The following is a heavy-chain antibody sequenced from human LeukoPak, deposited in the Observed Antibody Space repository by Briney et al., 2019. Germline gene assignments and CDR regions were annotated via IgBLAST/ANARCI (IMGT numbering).Heavy chain of an antibody. CDR1: GGSISSYY. CDR3: ARHGGGYSFDY. V-gene: IGHV4-59*01. D-gene: IGHD5-24*01. CDR2: IYYSGST. J-gene: IGHJ4*02. Sequence: SETLSLTCTVSGGSISSYYWSWIRQPPGKGLEWIGYIYYSGSTNYNPSLKSRVTISVDTSKNQFSLKLSSVTAADTAVYYCARHGGGYSFDYWGQGTLVTVSS.